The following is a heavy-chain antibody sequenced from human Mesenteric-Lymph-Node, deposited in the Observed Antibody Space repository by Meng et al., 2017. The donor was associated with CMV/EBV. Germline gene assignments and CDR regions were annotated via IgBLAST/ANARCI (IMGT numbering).Heavy chain of an antibody. CDR2: IRYDGSNK. Sequence: GESLKISCAASGFTFSSYGMHWVRQAPGKGLEWVAFIRYDGSNKYYADSVKGRFTISRDNFKNTLYLQMNSLRAEDTAVYYCAKVEVGWAKKSGSYVAGSDYWGQGTLVTVSS. CDR1: GFTFSSYG. CDR3: AKVEVGWAKKSGSYVAGSDY. V-gene: IGHV3-30*02. D-gene: IGHD1-26*01. J-gene: IGHJ4*02.